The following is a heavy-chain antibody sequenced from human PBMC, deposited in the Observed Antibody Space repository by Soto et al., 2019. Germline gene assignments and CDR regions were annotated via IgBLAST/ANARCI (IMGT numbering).Heavy chain of an antibody. D-gene: IGHD3-22*01. CDR2: VDASGNT. Sequence: QVQLQESGPGLVKASETLSLSCTVSGHSISADYWSWIRQPAGKRLEWIGRVDASGNTNYNPSLKSRVTMSVDKSKNQFFLKVRSVAAADTAMYFCARDVGGSVVPHWFDPWGQGDLVTVSS. CDR3: ARDVGGSVVPHWFDP. J-gene: IGHJ5*02. CDR1: GHSISADY. V-gene: IGHV4-4*07.